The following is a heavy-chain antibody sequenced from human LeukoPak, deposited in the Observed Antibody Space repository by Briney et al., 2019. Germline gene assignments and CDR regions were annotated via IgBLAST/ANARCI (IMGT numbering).Heavy chain of an antibody. D-gene: IGHD4-11*01. CDR2: IKVDGTEK. CDR1: GFTFRAFW. CDR3: ARGGRNIDS. Sequence: GGSLRPSCAASGFTFRAFWMSWVRQAPGKGLEWVANIKVDGTEKNYVDSVKGRLTISRDNAKNSLYLQMNSLRTEDTAVYYCARGGRNIDSWGQGTLVTVSS. V-gene: IGHV3-7*01. J-gene: IGHJ4*02.